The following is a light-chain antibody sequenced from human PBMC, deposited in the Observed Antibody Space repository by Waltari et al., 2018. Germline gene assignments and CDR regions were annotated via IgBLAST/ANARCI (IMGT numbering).Light chain of an antibody. CDR1: SSDIGSYNH. CDR2: WVS. Sequence: QSALTQPPSVSGSPGQSVTISCTGTSSDIGSYNHISWYQQPPGTAPKNVISWVSNRPSGVPDRFSGSKTGNTASLTISGLQAEDDADYYCSSYTSSDKYVFGTGTKVTVL. V-gene: IGLV2-18*02. CDR3: SSYTSSDKYV. J-gene: IGLJ1*01.